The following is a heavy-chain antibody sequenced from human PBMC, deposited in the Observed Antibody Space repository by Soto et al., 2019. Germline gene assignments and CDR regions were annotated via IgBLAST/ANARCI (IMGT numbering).Heavy chain of an antibody. CDR3: ARVLLVLSP. Sequence: QVDLVQSGAEVKQPGASVKVSCKASGYSFTNYGITWVRQAPGQRLEGMGWIGSDKGKPNYAENVQGRVTMTTDISTSTAYMELRNLISDDPAVYYCARVLLVLSPWGQGTLVIVSS. CDR1: GYSFTNYG. V-gene: IGHV1-18*04. CDR2: IGSDKGKP. D-gene: IGHD3-9*01. J-gene: IGHJ5*02.